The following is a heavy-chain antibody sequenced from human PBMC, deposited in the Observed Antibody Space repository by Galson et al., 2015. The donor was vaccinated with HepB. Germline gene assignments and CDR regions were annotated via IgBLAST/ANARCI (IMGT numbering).Heavy chain of an antibody. Sequence: SLRLSCAASGFTFSSYGMHWVRQAPGKGLEWVAVIWYDGSNKYYADSVKGRFTISRDNSKNTLYLQMNSLRAEDTAVYYCTSGGGLVVPAAIRTSYAFDIWGQGTMVTVSS. D-gene: IGHD2-2*02. CDR3: TSGGGLVVPAAIRTSYAFDI. J-gene: IGHJ3*02. CDR1: GFTFSSYG. V-gene: IGHV3-33*01. CDR2: IWYDGSNK.